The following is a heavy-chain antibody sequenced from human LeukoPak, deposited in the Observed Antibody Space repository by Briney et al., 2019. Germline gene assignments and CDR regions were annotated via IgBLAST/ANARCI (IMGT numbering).Heavy chain of an antibody. CDR3: ARLYYDSSGQYYFDY. D-gene: IGHD3-22*01. V-gene: IGHV4-59*11. Sequence: SETLSLTCTVSGDSISSHYWSWIRQPPGKGLEWIGYVYYSGSTNYNPSLKSRVTISVDTSKNQFSLKLSSVTAADAAMYYCARLYYDSSGQYYFDYWGQGTLVTVSS. CDR2: VYYSGST. J-gene: IGHJ4*02. CDR1: GDSISSHY.